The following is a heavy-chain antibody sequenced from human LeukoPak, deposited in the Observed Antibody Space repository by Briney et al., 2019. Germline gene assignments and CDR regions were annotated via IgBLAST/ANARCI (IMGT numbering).Heavy chain of an antibody. V-gene: IGHV4-34*01. CDR1: GGSFSGYY. Sequence: SETLSLTCAVYGGSFSGYYWSWIRQPPGKGLEWIGEINHSGSTNYSPSLKSRVTISVDTSKNQFSLKLSSVTAADTAVYYCARFKWFGENYGMDVWGQGTTVTVSS. CDR2: INHSGST. J-gene: IGHJ6*02. D-gene: IGHD3-10*01. CDR3: ARFKWFGENYGMDV.